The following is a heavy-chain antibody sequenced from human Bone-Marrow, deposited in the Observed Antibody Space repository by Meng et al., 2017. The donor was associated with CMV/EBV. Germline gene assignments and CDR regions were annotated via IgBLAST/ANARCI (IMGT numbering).Heavy chain of an antibody. Sequence: GESLKISCAASGFTFSSYAMSWVRQAPGKGLEWVSAISGSGGSTYYADSVKGRFTISRDNSKNTLYLQMNSLRAEDTAVYYCARDLIRGGSYSYWGQGTLVPVYS. CDR2: ISGSGGST. D-gene: IGHD1-26*01. CDR1: GFTFSSYA. CDR3: ARDLIRGGSYSY. V-gene: IGHV3-23*01. J-gene: IGHJ4*02.